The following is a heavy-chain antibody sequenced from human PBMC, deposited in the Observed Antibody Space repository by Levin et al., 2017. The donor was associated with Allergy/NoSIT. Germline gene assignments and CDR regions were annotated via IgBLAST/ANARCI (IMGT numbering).Heavy chain of an antibody. V-gene: IGHV3-30-3*01. CDR2: VSYDGSNK. CDR3: ADSADSGYDPRGAFDI. J-gene: IGHJ3*02. CDR1: GFTFSTYA. D-gene: IGHD5-12*01. Sequence: PSETLSLTCAASGFTFSTYAMHWVRQAPGKGLEWVAVVSYDGSNKYYAGSVKGRFTISRDNSKNTLYLQMNSLRAEDTAVYYCADSADSGYDPRGAFDIWGQGTTVTVSS.